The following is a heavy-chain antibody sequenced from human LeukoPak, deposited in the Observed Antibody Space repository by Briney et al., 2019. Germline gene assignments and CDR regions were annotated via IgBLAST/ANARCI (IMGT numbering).Heavy chain of an antibody. V-gene: IGHV3-53*01. CDR1: GFAVSSNY. CDR2: IYSGGST. CDR3: ARGLGFGKRGQQLVGFDY. Sequence: SGGSLRLSCAASGFAVSSNYMGWVRQAPGKGLEWVSVIYSGGSTYYADSVKGRFTISRDNSKNTLYHQMNSLRAEDTAVYYCARGLGFGKRGQQLVGFDYWGQGTLVTVSS. D-gene: IGHD6-13*01. J-gene: IGHJ4*02.